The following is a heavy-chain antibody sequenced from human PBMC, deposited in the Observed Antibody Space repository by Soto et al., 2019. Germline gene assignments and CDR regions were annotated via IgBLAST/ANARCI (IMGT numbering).Heavy chain of an antibody. D-gene: IGHD3-16*02. Sequence: QVQLVQSGAEEKKPGASVKVSCEASGYTFTGYAIHRVRQAPGQRLEWMGWINAGNGNTKYSQKFQGRVTITRDTSASTAYMELSSLRSEDTAVYYCARSAISPFGGLIGPFDYWGQGNLVIVSS. V-gene: IGHV1-3*05. CDR2: INAGNGNT. J-gene: IGHJ4*02. CDR3: ARSAISPFGGLIGPFDY. CDR1: GYTFTGYA.